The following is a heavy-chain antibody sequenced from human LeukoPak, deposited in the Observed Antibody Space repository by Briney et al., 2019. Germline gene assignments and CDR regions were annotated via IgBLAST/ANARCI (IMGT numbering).Heavy chain of an antibody. CDR3: ARGLYSGSYWASALDI. CDR2: MNPNSGNT. D-gene: IGHD1-26*01. Sequence: GASVKVSCKASGYTFTSYDINWVRQATGQGLEWMGWMNPNSGNTGYAQKFQGRVTITRNTSISTAYMELSSLRSEDTAVYYCARGLYSGSYWASALDIWGQGTMVTVSS. V-gene: IGHV1-8*03. J-gene: IGHJ3*02. CDR1: GYTFTSYD.